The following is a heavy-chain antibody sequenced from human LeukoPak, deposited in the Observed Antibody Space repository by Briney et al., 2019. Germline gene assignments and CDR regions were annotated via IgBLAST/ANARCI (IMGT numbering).Heavy chain of an antibody. CDR3: ARDGRYYDSSGYYPLFDY. V-gene: IGHV4-59*01. D-gene: IGHD3-22*01. Sequence: PSETLSLTCTVSGGSISSYYWRWIRQPPGKGLEWIGYIYYSGSTNYNPSLKSRVTISVDTSKNQFSLKLSSVTAADTAVYYCARDGRYYDSSGYYPLFDYWGQGTLVTVSS. J-gene: IGHJ4*02. CDR2: IYYSGST. CDR1: GGSISSYY.